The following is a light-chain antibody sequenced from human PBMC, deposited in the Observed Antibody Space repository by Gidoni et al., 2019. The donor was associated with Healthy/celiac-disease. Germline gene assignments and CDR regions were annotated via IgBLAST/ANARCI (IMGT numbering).Light chain of an antibody. V-gene: IGKV1-33*01. CDR3: QQYDNLPPLT. J-gene: IGKJ4*01. CDR2: EAA. CDR1: QDISNY. Sequence: DIQMTQSPSSLSASVGDRVTITCQASQDISNYLNCYQQKPGKAPKLLIYEAANLETGVPSRFSGSGSGTDFTFTISSLQPEDIATYYCQQYDNLPPLTFGGGTKVEIK.